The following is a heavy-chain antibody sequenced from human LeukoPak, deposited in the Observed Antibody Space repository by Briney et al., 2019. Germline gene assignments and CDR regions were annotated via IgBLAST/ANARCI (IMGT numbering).Heavy chain of an antibody. CDR1: GFTLTDYW. V-gene: IGHV3-7*01. Sequence: GGSLRLSCAASGFTLTDYWMSWVRQAPGKGLEWVANIKRDGSEKYYVDSVKGRFTISRDNPKKSVYLQMNSLRAEDTAIYYCARDVSVSGMDVWGQGTTVTVSS. D-gene: IGHD5/OR15-5a*01. CDR3: ARDVSVSGMDV. J-gene: IGHJ6*02. CDR2: IKRDGSEK.